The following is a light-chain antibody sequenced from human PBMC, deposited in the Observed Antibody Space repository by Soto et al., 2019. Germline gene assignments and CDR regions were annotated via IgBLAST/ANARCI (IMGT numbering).Light chain of an antibody. J-gene: IGKJ4*01. Sequence: EIVLTQSPGTLSLSPGERATLSCRASQTVRTNYLAWFQHKPGQAPRLLIYGASSRATGIPDQFSGSGSGTDCTLTINRLEPEDFAVYFCQQYSDSPLTFGGGTKVEIK. V-gene: IGKV3-20*01. CDR3: QQYSDSPLT. CDR2: GAS. CDR1: QTVRTNY.